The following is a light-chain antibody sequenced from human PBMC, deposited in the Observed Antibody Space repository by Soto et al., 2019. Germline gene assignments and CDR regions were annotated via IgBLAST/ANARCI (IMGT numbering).Light chain of an antibody. CDR2: GVI. CDR1: SSDVGGSNL. Sequence: QSALTQPRSVSGSPGQSVTISCTGTSSDVGGSNLVSWYQQHAGRAPKLVIYGVIKRPSGVPDRFSGSKSGNTASLTISGLQVEDEADYYCCSYAGNSLWVFGGGTKLTVL. J-gene: IGLJ3*02. V-gene: IGLV2-11*01. CDR3: CSYAGNSLWV.